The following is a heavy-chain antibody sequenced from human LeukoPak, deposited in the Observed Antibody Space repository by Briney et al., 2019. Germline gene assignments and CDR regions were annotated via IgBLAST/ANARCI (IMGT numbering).Heavy chain of an antibody. V-gene: IGHV1-69*01. D-gene: IGHD3-22*01. CDR1: GGTFSSYA. J-gene: IGHJ4*02. CDR3: ARSSYYDSSGYSYYFDY. Sequence: SVTVSCKASGGTFSSYAISWVRQAPGQGLEWMGGIIPIFGTANYAQKFQGRVTITADESTSTAYMELSSLRSEDTAVYYCARSSYYDSSGYSYYFDYWGQGTLVTVSS. CDR2: IIPIFGTA.